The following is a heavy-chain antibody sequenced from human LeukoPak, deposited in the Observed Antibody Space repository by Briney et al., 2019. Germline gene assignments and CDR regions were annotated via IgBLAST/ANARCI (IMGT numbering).Heavy chain of an antibody. Sequence: GGSLRLSCAASGFTFSSYGMHWVRQAPGKGLEWVAVISYDGSNKYYADSVKGRFTISRDNSKNTLYLQMNSLRAEDTAVYYCANEVGDYGDYGGVYWGQGTLVTVPS. CDR3: ANEVGDYGDYGGVY. CDR1: GFTFSSYG. D-gene: IGHD4-17*01. CDR2: ISYDGSNK. V-gene: IGHV3-30*18. J-gene: IGHJ4*02.